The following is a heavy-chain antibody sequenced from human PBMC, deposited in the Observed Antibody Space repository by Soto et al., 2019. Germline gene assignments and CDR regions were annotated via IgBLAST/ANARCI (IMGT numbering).Heavy chain of an antibody. Sequence: SQTLSLTCAISGDSVSSNSAAWNWIRQSPSRGLEWLGRTYYRSKWYNDYAVSVKSRITINPDTSKNQFSLQLNSVTPEDTAVYYCASSHGSGSYYYYYYGMDVWGQGTTVTVSS. J-gene: IGHJ6*02. CDR2: TYYRSKWYN. CDR3: ASSHGSGSYYYYYYGMDV. V-gene: IGHV6-1*01. D-gene: IGHD3-10*01. CDR1: GDSVSSNSAA.